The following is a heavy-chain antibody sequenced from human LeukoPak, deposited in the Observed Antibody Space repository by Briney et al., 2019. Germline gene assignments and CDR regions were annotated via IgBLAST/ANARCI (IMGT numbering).Heavy chain of an antibody. CDR3: ARDRSTYYDSSGLGNFQH. CDR1: GFTFSSYE. D-gene: IGHD3-22*01. J-gene: IGHJ1*01. CDR2: ISSSGSTI. Sequence: GGSLRPSCAASGFTFSSYEMNWVRQAPGKGLEWVSYISSSGSTIYYADSVKGRFTISRDNAKNSLYLQMNSLRAEDTAVYYCARDRSTYYDSSGLGNFQHWGQGTLVTVSS. V-gene: IGHV3-48*03.